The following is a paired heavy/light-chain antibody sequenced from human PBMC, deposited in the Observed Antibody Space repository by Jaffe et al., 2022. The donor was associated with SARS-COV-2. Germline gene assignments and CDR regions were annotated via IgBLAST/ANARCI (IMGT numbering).Light chain of an antibody. Sequence: EIVMTQSPATLSVSPGERATLSCRASQSVSSNLAWYQQKPGQAPRLLIYGASTRATGIPARFSGSGSGTEFTLTISSLQSEDFAVYYCQQYNNWPPVTFGGGTKVEIK. CDR3: QQYNNWPPVT. CDR1: QSVSSN. J-gene: IGKJ4*01. V-gene: IGKV3-15*01. CDR2: GAS.
Heavy chain of an antibody. CDR3: ARVSGQQLFYYYMDV. Sequence: QVQLVESGGGVVQPGRSLRLSCAASGFTFSSYAMHWVRQAPGKGLEWVAVISYDGSNKYYADSVKGRFTISRDNSKNTLYLQMNSLRAEDTAVYYCARVSGQQLFYYYMDVWGKGTTVTVSS. CDR2: ISYDGSNK. V-gene: IGHV3-30*04. D-gene: IGHD6-13*01. CDR1: GFTFSSYA. J-gene: IGHJ6*03.